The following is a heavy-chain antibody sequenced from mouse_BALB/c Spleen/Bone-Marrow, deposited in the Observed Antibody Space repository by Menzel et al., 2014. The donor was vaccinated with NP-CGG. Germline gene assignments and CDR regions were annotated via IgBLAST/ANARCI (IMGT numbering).Heavy chain of an antibody. Sequence: QVQLQQSGAELMKPGASVKISCKATGYTFSSYWIDWVKQRPGHGLEWIGEIFPGSGTTNYNEKFKGKATFTADTSSNTAYMQLSSLTSEDSAVDYCARGDYFDYWGQGTTLTVSS. V-gene: IGHV1-9*01. J-gene: IGHJ2*01. CDR1: GYTFSSYW. CDR2: IFPGSGTT. CDR3: ARGDYFDY. D-gene: IGHD1-1*01.